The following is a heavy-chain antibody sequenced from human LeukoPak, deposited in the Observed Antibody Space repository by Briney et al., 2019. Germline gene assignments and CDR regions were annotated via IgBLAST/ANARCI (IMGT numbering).Heavy chain of an antibody. CDR3: ASRIGSG. Sequence: GGSLRLSCAASGFTFNNYDMSWVRQAPGKGLEWVSSISTSGGSTYYADSVKGRFTISRDNSKNTLYLQMNSLRAEDTAVYYCASRIGSGWGQGTLVTVSS. D-gene: IGHD1-26*01. V-gene: IGHV3-23*01. CDR1: GFTFNNYD. CDR2: ISTSGGST. J-gene: IGHJ4*02.